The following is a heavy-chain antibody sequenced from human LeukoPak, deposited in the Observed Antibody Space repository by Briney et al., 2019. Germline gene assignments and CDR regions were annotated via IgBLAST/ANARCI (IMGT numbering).Heavy chain of an antibody. V-gene: IGHV3-23*01. D-gene: IGHD3-22*01. J-gene: IGHJ4*02. CDR3: AKDHRYYDSSGYCSFDY. Sequence: GGSLRLSCTASGFTFSSYAMSWVRQAPGKGLEWVSAISGSGGSTYYADSVKGRFTISRDNSKNTLYLQMNSLRAEDTAVYYCAKDHRYYDSSGYCSFDYWGQGTLVTVSS. CDR1: GFTFSSYA. CDR2: ISGSGGST.